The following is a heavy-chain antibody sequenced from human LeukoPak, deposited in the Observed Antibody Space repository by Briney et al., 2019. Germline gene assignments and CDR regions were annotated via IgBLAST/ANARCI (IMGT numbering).Heavy chain of an antibody. J-gene: IGHJ4*02. V-gene: IGHV3-9*01. D-gene: IGHD3-22*01. CDR3: AREDHKVMTDYTDY. CDR2: INWDNSDI. CDR1: GFNLVDYA. Sequence: GRSLRLSCEVSGFNLVDYAMHWVRQAPGRGLEWVTGINWDNSDIVYAESVRGRFTVSRDNTKTTLYLQMDSLRAEDTAFYYCAREDHKVMTDYTDYWGQATPATVPS.